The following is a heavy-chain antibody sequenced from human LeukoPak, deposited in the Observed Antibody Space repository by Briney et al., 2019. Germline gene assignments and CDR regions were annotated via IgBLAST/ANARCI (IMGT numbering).Heavy chain of an antibody. CDR3: ARSSGWYG. CDR2: ISFDGSNK. CDR1: GFTFSTSA. Sequence: GGSLRLSCAASGFTFSTSAMHWVRQAPGKGLEWVAVISFDGSNKYYTDAVKGRFTISRDNSKNTLSLQMNSLRAEDTAVYYCARSSGWYGWGQGTLVTVSS. V-gene: IGHV3-30-3*01. J-gene: IGHJ4*02. D-gene: IGHD6-19*01.